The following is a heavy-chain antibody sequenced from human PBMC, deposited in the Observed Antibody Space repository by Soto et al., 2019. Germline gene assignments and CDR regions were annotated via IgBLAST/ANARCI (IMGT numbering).Heavy chain of an antibody. CDR3: AREIVTAGGNNYFDP. V-gene: IGHV4-4*02. J-gene: IGHJ5*02. D-gene: IGHD2-21*02. Sequence: SETLSLTCGVSGGTVASSHWWSWVRQSPGRGLEWIGNVYHTGDTNFNPSLQSRATFSVDKSNNQFSLRLTSVTAADTAVYFCAREIVTAGGNNYFDPWGPGTLVTVSS. CDR1: GGTVASSHW. CDR2: VYHTGDT.